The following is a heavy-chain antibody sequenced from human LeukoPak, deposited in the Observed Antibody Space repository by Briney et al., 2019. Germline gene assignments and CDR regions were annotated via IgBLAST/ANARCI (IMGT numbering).Heavy chain of an antibody. J-gene: IGHJ4*02. CDR1: GLTVSSNY. CDR2: LQSAGGT. V-gene: IGHV3-53*04. Sequence: GGSLRLSCAASGLTVSSNYMTWVRQAPGKGLEWVSTLQSAGGTYYADSVKGRFTISRHISKNTVYLQMNNLRAEDTAVYYCAREGYDSSGYPRLLDYWGQGTQVTVSS. CDR3: AREGYDSSGYPRLLDY. D-gene: IGHD3-22*01.